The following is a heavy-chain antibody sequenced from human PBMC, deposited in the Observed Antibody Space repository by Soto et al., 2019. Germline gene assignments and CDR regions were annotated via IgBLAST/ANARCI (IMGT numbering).Heavy chain of an antibody. V-gene: IGHV4-59*01. D-gene: IGHD3-22*01. CDR2: IYYSGST. Sequence: SETLTLTCTASGGSISSYYWSWIRQPPGKGLEWIGYIYYSGSTNYNPSLKSRVTISVDTSKNQFSLKLSSVTAADTAVYYCARAFTSSGYEGWFDPWGQGTLVTVSS. CDR3: ARAFTSSGYEGWFDP. J-gene: IGHJ5*02. CDR1: GGSISSYY.